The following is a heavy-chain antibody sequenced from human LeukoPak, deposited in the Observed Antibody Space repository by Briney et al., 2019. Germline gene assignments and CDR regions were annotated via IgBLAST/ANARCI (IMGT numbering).Heavy chain of an antibody. CDR2: ICNDGSNK. V-gene: IGHV3-30*18. CDR1: GFTFSSYG. Sequence: GRSLRLSCAASGFTFSSYGMHWVRQAPGKGLEGVAVICNDGSNKYYADSVKGRFTICRDNSKNTLYLQIYILRPEDSAVYSCPKDQGNTALFTHSFDYWGQGTLVTVSS. D-gene: IGHD5-18*01. CDR3: PKDQGNTALFTHSFDY. J-gene: IGHJ4*02.